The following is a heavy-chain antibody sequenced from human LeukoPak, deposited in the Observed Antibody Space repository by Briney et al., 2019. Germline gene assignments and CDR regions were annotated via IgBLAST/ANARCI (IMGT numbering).Heavy chain of an antibody. V-gene: IGHV1-2*02. CDR2: INPNSGGT. CDR3: ARGPTSIAVAGRIDY. CDR1: GYTFTGYY. J-gene: IGHJ4*02. Sequence: ASVKVSCKASGYTFTGYYMHWVRQAPGQGLEWMGWINPNSGGTNYAQKFQGRVTMTRDTSISTAYMELSRLRSDDTAVYYCARGPTSIAVAGRIDYWAREPWSPSPQ. D-gene: IGHD6-19*01.